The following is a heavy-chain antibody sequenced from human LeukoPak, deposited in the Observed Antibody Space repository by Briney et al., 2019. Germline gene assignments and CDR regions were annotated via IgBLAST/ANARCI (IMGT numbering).Heavy chain of an antibody. V-gene: IGHV5-10-1*04. CDR1: GYSFTNYW. CDR2: IDPSDSYT. CDR3: ARQDGDSAYYFDY. Sequence: GESLRISCKGSGYSFTNYWISWVRQMPGKGLEWMGRIDPSDSYTNYSPSFQGQVTISADKSLSTAYLQWNSLQASDTAIYYCARQDGDSAYYFDYWGQGTLVTVSS. J-gene: IGHJ4*02. D-gene: IGHD2-21*02.